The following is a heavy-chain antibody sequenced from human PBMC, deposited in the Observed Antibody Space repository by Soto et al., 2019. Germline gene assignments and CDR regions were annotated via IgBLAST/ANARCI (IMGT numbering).Heavy chain of an antibody. Sequence: LSLTCAISGDSVSSNTASWNWIRQSPSRGLEWLGRTYFRSKWYNDYAVSVKSRIIINPDTSNNQFSLQLNSVTPEDTAVYLCAKGDNLGPKTGYAFDPWGQGIMVTVSS. D-gene: IGHD5-12*01. V-gene: IGHV6-1*01. J-gene: IGHJ5*02. CDR3: AKGDNLGPKTGYAFDP. CDR2: TYFRSKWYN. CDR1: GDSVSSNTAS.